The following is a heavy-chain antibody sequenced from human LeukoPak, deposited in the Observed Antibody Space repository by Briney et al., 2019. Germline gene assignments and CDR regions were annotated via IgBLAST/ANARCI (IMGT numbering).Heavy chain of an antibody. CDR2: ISSSSTTI. CDR1: GFTFSIYS. Sequence: PGGSLRLSCAASGFTFSIYSMNWVRQAPGKGLEWVSYISSSSTTIYYADPVKGRFTISRDNAKNSLYLQMNSLRDEDTAVYYCARDSSNYYDSSGYYPYFDDWGQGTLVTVSS. CDR3: ARDSSNYYDSSGYYPYFDD. J-gene: IGHJ4*02. V-gene: IGHV3-48*02. D-gene: IGHD3-22*01.